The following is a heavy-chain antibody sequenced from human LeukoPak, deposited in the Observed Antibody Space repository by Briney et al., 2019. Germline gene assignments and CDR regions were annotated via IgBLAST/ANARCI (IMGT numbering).Heavy chain of an antibody. CDR1: GYAFNDIY. D-gene: IGHD5/OR15-5a*01. CDR2: INPNSGAR. Sequence: ASVNVSCKASGYAFNDIYFNWVRQAPGQGLEWMGWINPNSGARIYSQKFQGRVTMDTSVSTVYMELSSLTSDDTAVYYCATSTSVTHTRDPWGQGTLVTVSS. J-gene: IGHJ5*02. V-gene: IGHV1-2*02. CDR3: ATSTSVTHTRDP.